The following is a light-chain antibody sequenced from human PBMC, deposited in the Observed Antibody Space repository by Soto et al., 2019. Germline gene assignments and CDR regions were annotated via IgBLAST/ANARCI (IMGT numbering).Light chain of an antibody. V-gene: IGLV2-14*01. CDR3: SSYTSSSTLVV. Sequence: QSALTQPASVSGSPGQSITISCTGTSSDVGGYNYVSWYQQHPGKAPKLMISEVSNRPSGVSNRFSGSKSGNTASLTISGVHAEDEADYYCSSYTSSSTLVVFGGGTKLTVL. CDR2: EVS. J-gene: IGLJ2*01. CDR1: SSDVGGYNY.